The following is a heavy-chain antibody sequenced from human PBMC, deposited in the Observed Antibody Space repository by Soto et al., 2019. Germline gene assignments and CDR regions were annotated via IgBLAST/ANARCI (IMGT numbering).Heavy chain of an antibody. CDR3: ARGDSTDCSNGVCSFFYNHDMDV. CDR2: INPKSGGT. Sequence: ASVKVSCKASGYSFTDYHIHWVRQAPGQGLEWLGRINPKSGGTSTAQKFQGWVTMTTDTSISTASMELTRLTSDDTAIYYCARGDSTDCSNGVCSFFYNHDMDVWSQGTTVTV. V-gene: IGHV1-2*04. J-gene: IGHJ6*02. CDR1: GYSFTDYH. D-gene: IGHD2-8*01.